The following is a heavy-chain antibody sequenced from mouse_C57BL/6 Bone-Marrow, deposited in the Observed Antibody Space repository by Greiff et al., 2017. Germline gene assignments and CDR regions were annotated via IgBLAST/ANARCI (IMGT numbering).Heavy chain of an antibody. CDR3: ASVPISWGFAY. CDR2: IHPNSGST. CDR1: GYTFTSYW. D-gene: IGHD3-1*01. V-gene: IGHV1-64*01. Sequence: QVQLQQPGAELVKPGASVKLSCKASGYTFTSYWMTWVKQRPGQGLEWIGMIHPNSGSTNYNEKFKSKATLTVDKSSSTAYMHLSSLTSQDSAVYYCASVPISWGFAYWGQGTLVTVSA. J-gene: IGHJ3*01.